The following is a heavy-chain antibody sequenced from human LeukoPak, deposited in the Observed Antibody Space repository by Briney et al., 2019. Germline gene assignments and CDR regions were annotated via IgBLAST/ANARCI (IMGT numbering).Heavy chain of an antibody. V-gene: IGHV3-30-3*01. CDR1: GFTFSSYA. D-gene: IGHD3-22*01. CDR3: AKDKITMIV. Sequence: PGGSLRLSCAASGFTFSSYAMHWVRQAPGKGLEWVAVISYDGSNKYYADSVKGRFTISRDNSKNTLYLQMNSLRAEDTAVYYCAKDKITMIVWGQGTLVTVSS. CDR2: ISYDGSNK. J-gene: IGHJ4*02.